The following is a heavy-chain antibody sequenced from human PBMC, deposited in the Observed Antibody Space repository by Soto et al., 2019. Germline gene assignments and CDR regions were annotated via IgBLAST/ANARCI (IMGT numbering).Heavy chain of an antibody. Sequence: LSLTCAVYGGSFSGYYWSWIRQPPGKGLEWIGEINHSGSTNYNPSLKSRVTISVDMSKNQFSLKLSSVTAADTAVYYCAKDQASGQGSFDSWGQGTLVTVSS. D-gene: IGHD2-15*01. J-gene: IGHJ4*02. V-gene: IGHV4-34*01. CDR3: AKDQASGQGSFDS. CDR1: GGSFSGYY. CDR2: INHSGST.